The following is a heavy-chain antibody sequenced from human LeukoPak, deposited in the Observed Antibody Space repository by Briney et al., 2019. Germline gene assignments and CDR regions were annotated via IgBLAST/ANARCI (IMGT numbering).Heavy chain of an antibody. D-gene: IGHD3-10*01. Sequence: PSETLSLTCTVSGGSISSSSYYWGWIRQPPRKGLEWIGSIYYSVSTYYNPSLKSRVTISVDTSKNRFSLKLSSVTAADTAVYYCARTYYYYGSGSYYRGGNWFDPWGQGTLVTVSS. CDR1: GGSISSSSYY. CDR2: IYYSVST. CDR3: ARTYYYYGSGSYYRGGNWFDP. J-gene: IGHJ5*02. V-gene: IGHV4-39*01.